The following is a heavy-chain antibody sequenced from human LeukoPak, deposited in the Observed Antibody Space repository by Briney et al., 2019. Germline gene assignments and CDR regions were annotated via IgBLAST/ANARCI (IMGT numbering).Heavy chain of an antibody. V-gene: IGHV3-21*05. Sequence: PGGSLRLSCAASGFTLTTYSMNWVRQAPGKGLEWVSYIGYRSSPIHYADSVKGRFTISRDNAKNSLYLQMNSLRAEDTAVLYCATNDYGASDYWGQGTLVTVSS. CDR2: IGYRSSPI. D-gene: IGHD4-17*01. CDR3: ATNDYGASDY. J-gene: IGHJ4*02. CDR1: GFTLTTYS.